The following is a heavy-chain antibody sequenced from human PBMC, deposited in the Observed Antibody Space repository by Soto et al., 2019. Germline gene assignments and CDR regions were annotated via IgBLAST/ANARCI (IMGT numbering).Heavy chain of an antibody. J-gene: IGHJ5*02. D-gene: IGHD3-10*01. CDR3: ARGYYYGSGSYYPKRGFDP. Sequence: GGSLRLSCAASWFTVSSNYMSWVRQAPGKGLEWVSVIYSGGSTYYADSVKGRFTISRDNSKNTLYLQMNSLRAEDTAVYYCARGYYYGSGSYYPKRGFDPWGQGTLVTVSS. CDR1: WFTVSSNY. V-gene: IGHV3-53*01. CDR2: IYSGGST.